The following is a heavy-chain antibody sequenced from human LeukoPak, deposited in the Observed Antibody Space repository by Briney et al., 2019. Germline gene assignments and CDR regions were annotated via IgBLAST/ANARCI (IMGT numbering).Heavy chain of an antibody. Sequence: ASVKVSCKASGGTFSSYAISWVRQAPGQGLEWMGRIIPILGIANYAQKFQGRVTITADKSTSTAYMELSSLRSEDTAVYYCAREGGSGLNYYYGMDVWGQGTTVTVSS. V-gene: IGHV1-69*04. CDR2: IIPILGIA. J-gene: IGHJ6*02. CDR3: AREGGSGLNYYYGMDV. CDR1: GGTFSSYA. D-gene: IGHD3-10*01.